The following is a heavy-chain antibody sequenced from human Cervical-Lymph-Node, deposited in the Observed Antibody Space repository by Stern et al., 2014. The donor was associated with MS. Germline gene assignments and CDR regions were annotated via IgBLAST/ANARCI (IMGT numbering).Heavy chain of an antibody. D-gene: IGHD6-19*01. J-gene: IGHJ4*02. Sequence: QEQLVQSVSELKKPGASVNVSCKASGYTFSSYSLNWVRQAPGQGLEWMGWINTNTGSPTYAQGFTGRFVFSLDSSHSTAYLQINSLKAEDTAVYYCTRVPNSSGWDDCWGQGTLVTVSS. CDR3: TRVPNSSGWDDC. CDR2: INTNTGSP. CDR1: GYTFSSYS. V-gene: IGHV7-4-1*02.